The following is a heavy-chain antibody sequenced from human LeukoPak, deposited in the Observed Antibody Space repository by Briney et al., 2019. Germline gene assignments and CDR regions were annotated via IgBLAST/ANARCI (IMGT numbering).Heavy chain of an antibody. Sequence: GASVKVSCKASGGTFSSYAISWVRQAPGQGLEWMGGIIPTFGTANYAQKFQGRVTITADESTSTAYMELSSLRSEDTAVYYCARRIGPRDGYALCPWGQGTLVTVSS. V-gene: IGHV1-69*13. CDR3: ARRIGPRDGYALCP. CDR1: GGTFSSYA. CDR2: IIPTFGTA. J-gene: IGHJ5*02. D-gene: IGHD5-24*01.